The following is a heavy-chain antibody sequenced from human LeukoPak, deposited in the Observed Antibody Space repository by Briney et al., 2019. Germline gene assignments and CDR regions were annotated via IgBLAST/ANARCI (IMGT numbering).Heavy chain of an antibody. CDR3: ARETGELPYYSDY. V-gene: IGHV4-61*02. CDR1: GGSISSSSDA. Sequence: TSDSLSLTCTLAGGSISSSSDAGSGSRQPSGRRRLWIGRIYTRGSTNYNPSVKSRFTISGDTSKNQFSLKLSSVTAADTAVYYCARETGELPYYSDYWGQGTLVTVSS. D-gene: IGHD3-10*01. J-gene: IGHJ4*02. CDR2: IYTRGST.